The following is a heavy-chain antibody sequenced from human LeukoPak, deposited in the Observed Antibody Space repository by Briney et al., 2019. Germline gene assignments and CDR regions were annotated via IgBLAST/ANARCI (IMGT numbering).Heavy chain of an antibody. J-gene: IGHJ3*02. Sequence: SQTLSLTCTVSGGSITGGNYDWSWVRQPAGKGLEWIGRIYTSGSTNYNPSLKSRVAISLDTSKNQVSLKLISVTAADPAIYYCARRVGWNAFDIWGQGTVVTVSS. D-gene: IGHD1-26*01. CDR3: ARRVGWNAFDI. V-gene: IGHV4-61*02. CDR1: GGSITGGNYD. CDR2: IYTSGST.